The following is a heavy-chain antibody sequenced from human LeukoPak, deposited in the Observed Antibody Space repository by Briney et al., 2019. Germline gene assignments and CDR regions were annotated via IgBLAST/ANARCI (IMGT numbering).Heavy chain of an antibody. CDR2: INHSGST. CDR1: GGSFSGYY. Sequence: SETLSLTCAVYGGSFSGYYWSWIRQPPGKGLEWIGEINHSGSTNYNPSLKSRVTISVDTSKNQFSLKLTSVTAADTAVYFCARRSDSGSDDGEDYFDYWGQGTLVTLSS. V-gene: IGHV4-34*01. D-gene: IGHD1-26*01. J-gene: IGHJ4*02. CDR3: ARRSDSGSDDGEDYFDY.